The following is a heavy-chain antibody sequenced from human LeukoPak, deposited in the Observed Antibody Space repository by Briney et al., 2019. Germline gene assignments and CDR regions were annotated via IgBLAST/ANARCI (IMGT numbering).Heavy chain of an antibody. CDR3: ARHPKYYDILTGDYYYGMDV. CDR2: IIPILGIA. D-gene: IGHD3-9*01. V-gene: IGHV1-69*04. Sequence: SVKVSCKASGYTFTSYAMHWVRQAPGQRLEWMGRIIPILGIANYAQKFQGRVTITADKSTSTAYMELSSLRSEDTAVYYCARHPKYYDILTGDYYYGMDVWGQGTTVTVSS. CDR1: GYTFTSYA. J-gene: IGHJ6*02.